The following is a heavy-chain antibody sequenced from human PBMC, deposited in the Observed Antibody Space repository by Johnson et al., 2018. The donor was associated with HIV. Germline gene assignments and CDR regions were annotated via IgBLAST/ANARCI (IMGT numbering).Heavy chain of an antibody. CDR2: ISWNSGII. Sequence: VQLVESGGGLVQPGRSLRLSCAASGFTFDDFAMHWVRQAPGKGLEWVSGISWNSGIIGSADSVKGRFTISRDNAKNSLYLQMNSLRAEDTAVYYCARACSGGSCYEEKSPDPFDVWGQGTMVTVSS. CDR3: ARACSGGSCYEEKSPDPFDV. V-gene: IGHV3-9*01. CDR1: GFTFDDFA. D-gene: IGHD2-15*01. J-gene: IGHJ3*01.